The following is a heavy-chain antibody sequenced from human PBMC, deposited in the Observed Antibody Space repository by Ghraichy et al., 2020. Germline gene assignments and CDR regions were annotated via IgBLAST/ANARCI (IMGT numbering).Heavy chain of an antibody. CDR3: TSQGEYCSGGNCYSPLDY. V-gene: IGHV3-73*01. Sequence: LSLTCAASGFNFSGSAMHWVRQASGKGLEWVGRVRSKTNSFATAYTASVEGRFTISRDDSKNTAYLQMNSLGTEDTAVYYCTSQGEYCSGGNCYSPLDYLGQGNMVTVSS. CDR2: VRSKTNSFAT. CDR1: GFNFSGSA. J-gene: IGHJ4*02. D-gene: IGHD2-15*01.